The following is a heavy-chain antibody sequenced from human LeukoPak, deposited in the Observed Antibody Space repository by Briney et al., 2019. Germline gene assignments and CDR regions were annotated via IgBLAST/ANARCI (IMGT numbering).Heavy chain of an antibody. V-gene: IGHV3-43*01. CDR3: AKDAVRGSSGSYFDF. CDR2: ITWNGRTT. CDR1: GFTFDDYT. Sequence: PGGSLRLSCAASGFTFDDYTMHWVRQAPGRGLECVSIITWNGRTTYYADSVKGRFTISRDNNRNSLYLQMNSLTTGDSAMYFCAKDAVRGSSGSYFDFWGQGTLVTVSS. D-gene: IGHD3-16*01. J-gene: IGHJ4*02.